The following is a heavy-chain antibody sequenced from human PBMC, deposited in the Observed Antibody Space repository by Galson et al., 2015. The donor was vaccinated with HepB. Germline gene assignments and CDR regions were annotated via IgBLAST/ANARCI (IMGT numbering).Heavy chain of an antibody. Sequence: SLRLSCAASGFTFSSYSMNWVRQAPGKGLEWVSYISSSSTIYYADSVKGRFTISRDNAKNSLYLQMNSLRDEDTAVYYCARGRLGYCSGGSCPREDYWGQGTLVTVSS. CDR2: ISSSSTI. D-gene: IGHD2-15*01. J-gene: IGHJ4*02. CDR1: GFTFSSYS. CDR3: ARGRLGYCSGGSCPREDY. V-gene: IGHV3-48*02.